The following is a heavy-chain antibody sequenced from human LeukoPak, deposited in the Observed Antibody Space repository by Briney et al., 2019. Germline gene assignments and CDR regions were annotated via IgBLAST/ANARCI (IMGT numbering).Heavy chain of an antibody. CDR1: GFTVSSNY. D-gene: IGHD6-19*01. V-gene: IGHV3-53*01. Sequence: PGGSLRLSCAASGFTVSSNYMSWVRQAPGKGLEWVSVIYSGGSTYYADSVKGRFTISRDNSKNTLYLQMNSLRAEDTGVYYCARHGYSSGWYGMFDYWGQGTLVTVSS. CDR3: ARHGYSSGWYGMFDY. J-gene: IGHJ4*02. CDR2: IYSGGST.